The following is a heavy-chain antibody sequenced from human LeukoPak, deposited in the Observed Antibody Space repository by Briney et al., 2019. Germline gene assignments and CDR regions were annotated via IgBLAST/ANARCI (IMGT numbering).Heavy chain of an antibody. D-gene: IGHD3-10*01. J-gene: IGHJ3*02. CDR1: GFTFSSYS. Sequence: QPGGSLRLSCAASGFTFSSYSMNRVRQAPGKGLEWVSYISSSSSTIYYADSVKGRFTISRDNAKNSLYLQMNSLRDEDTAVYYCARVNRYYYGSGSQIHDAFDIWGQGTMVTVSS. V-gene: IGHV3-48*02. CDR3: ARVNRYYYGSGSQIHDAFDI. CDR2: ISSSSSTI.